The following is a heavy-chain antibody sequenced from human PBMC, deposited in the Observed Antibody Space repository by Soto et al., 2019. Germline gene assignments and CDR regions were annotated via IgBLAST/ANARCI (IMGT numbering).Heavy chain of an antibody. Sequence: QVQLQESGPGLVKPSETLSLTCTVSGGSISSYYWSWIRQPPGKGLEWIGYIYYSGRTNYNPSLKSRATISVDTSKNQFSRKLSSVTAADTAVYYCARRWGYAIDYWGQGTLVTVSS. CDR2: IYYSGRT. V-gene: IGHV4-59*08. D-gene: IGHD2-8*01. CDR3: ARRWGYAIDY. J-gene: IGHJ4*02. CDR1: GGSISSYY.